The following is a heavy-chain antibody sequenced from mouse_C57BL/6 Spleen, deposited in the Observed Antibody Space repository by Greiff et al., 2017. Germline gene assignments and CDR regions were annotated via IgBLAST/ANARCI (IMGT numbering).Heavy chain of an antibody. CDR3: TTVVATRAMDY. CDR2: IDPENGDT. J-gene: IGHJ4*01. CDR1: GFNIKDDY. D-gene: IGHD1-1*01. Sequence: VQLQQSGAELVRPGASVKLSCTASGFNIKDDYMHWVKQRPEQGLEWIGWIDPENGDTESASKFQGKATITADTSSNTAYLQLSSVTSEDTAVYYCTTVVATRAMDYWGQGTSVTVSS. V-gene: IGHV14-4*01.